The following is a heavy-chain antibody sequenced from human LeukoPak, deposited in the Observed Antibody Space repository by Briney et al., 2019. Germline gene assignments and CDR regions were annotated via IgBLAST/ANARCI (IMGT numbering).Heavy chain of an antibody. CDR3: AREAGHCSGGSCYDDFFDY. CDR1: GYTFTTYA. Sequence: GASVKVSCKASGYTFTTYAMNWVRQAPGQGLEWMGWINPNSGGTNYAQKFQGRVTMTRDTSISTAYMELSRLRSDDTAVYYCAREAGHCSGGSCYDDFFDYWGQGTLVTVSS. J-gene: IGHJ4*02. CDR2: INPNSGGT. V-gene: IGHV1-2*02. D-gene: IGHD2-15*01.